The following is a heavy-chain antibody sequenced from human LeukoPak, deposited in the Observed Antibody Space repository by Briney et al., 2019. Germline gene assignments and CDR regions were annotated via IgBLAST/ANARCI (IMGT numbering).Heavy chain of an antibody. CDR3: AKDQVHGYSSGWSENDY. CDR2: ISGSGGST. D-gene: IGHD6-19*01. CDR1: GFTFSNYA. V-gene: IGHV3-23*01. J-gene: IGHJ4*02. Sequence: PGASLRLSCAASGFTFSNYAMSWVRQAPGKGLEWVSAISGSGGSTYYADSVKGRFTISRDNSKNTLYLQMNSLRAEDTAVYYCAKDQVHGYSSGWSENDYWGQGTLVTVSS.